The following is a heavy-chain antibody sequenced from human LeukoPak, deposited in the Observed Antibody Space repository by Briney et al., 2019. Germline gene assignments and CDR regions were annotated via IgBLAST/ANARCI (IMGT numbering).Heavy chain of an antibody. CDR3: ARVGYCSSTGCSDAFDI. D-gene: IGHD2-2*01. CDR1: GFTFSSYS. CDR2: ISSSSSYI. V-gene: IGHV3-21*01. J-gene: IGHJ3*02. Sequence: GGSLRLSCAASGFTFSSYSMNWVLQAPGKGLEWVSSISSSSSYIYYADSVKGRFTISRDNAKNSLYLQMNSLRAEDTAVYYCARVGYCSSTGCSDAFDIWGQGTMVTVSS.